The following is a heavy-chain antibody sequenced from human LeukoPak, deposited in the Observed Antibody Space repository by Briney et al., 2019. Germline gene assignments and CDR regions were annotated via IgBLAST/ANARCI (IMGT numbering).Heavy chain of an antibody. V-gene: IGHV5-51*01. D-gene: IGHD3-22*01. Sequence: GESLKISCKGSGYTFTTFWIGWVRQMPGKGLEWMGLIYPGNSDTRYSPSFHGQVTISADKSISTAYLQWSSLKASDTAMYYCARGSRVFAHYDSSGYYSAFDIWGQGTMVTVSS. CDR2: IYPGNSDT. CDR1: GYTFTTFW. CDR3: ARGSRVFAHYDSSGYYSAFDI. J-gene: IGHJ3*02.